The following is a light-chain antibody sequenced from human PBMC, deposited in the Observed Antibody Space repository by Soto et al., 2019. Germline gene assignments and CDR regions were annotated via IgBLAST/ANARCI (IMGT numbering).Light chain of an antibody. J-gene: IGLJ3*02. CDR1: SSDLGTYNF. Sequence: QSALTQPASVSGSPGQSITISCTGTSSDLGTYNFVSWYQHHPGKAPKLMIYEVSNRPSGISNRFSGSKSGNTASLTISGLQAEDEADYDCTSYTTTSPLGVFGGGTKLTVL. CDR2: EVS. V-gene: IGLV2-14*01. CDR3: TSYTTTSPLGV.